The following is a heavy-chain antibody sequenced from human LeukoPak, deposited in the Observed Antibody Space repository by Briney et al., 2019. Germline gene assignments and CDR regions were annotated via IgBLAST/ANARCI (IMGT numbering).Heavy chain of an antibody. Sequence: ASGKVSCKASGYTFTSYDINWVRQATGQGLGWMGWMNPNSGNTGYAQKFQGRVTMTRNTSISTAYMELSSLRSGDTAVYYCARESVYGSGSYGYWGQGTLVTVSS. V-gene: IGHV1-8*01. D-gene: IGHD3-10*01. J-gene: IGHJ4*02. CDR2: MNPNSGNT. CDR3: ARESVYGSGSYGY. CDR1: GYTFTSYD.